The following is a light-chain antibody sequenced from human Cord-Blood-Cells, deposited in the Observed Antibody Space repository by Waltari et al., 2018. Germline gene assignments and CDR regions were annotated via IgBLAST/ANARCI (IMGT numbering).Light chain of an antibody. V-gene: IGLV6-57*01. CDR1: SGSIASNY. J-gene: IGLJ3*02. CDR3: QSYDSSNPWV. CDR2: EDN. Sequence: FMLTQPHSVSESPGKTVTISRTRSSGSIASNYLQWYQQRPGSSPTTGIYEDNQRPPGVPDRFSGSIDSSSNSASLTISGLKTEDEADYYCQSYDSSNPWVFGGGTKLTVL.